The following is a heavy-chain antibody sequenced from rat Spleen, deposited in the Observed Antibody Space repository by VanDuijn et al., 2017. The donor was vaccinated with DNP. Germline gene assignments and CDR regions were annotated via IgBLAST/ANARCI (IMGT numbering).Heavy chain of an antibody. D-gene: IGHD1-11*01. V-gene: IGHV3-1*01. CDR3: ARGLNYGGYIYSWYFDF. J-gene: IGHJ1*01. CDR1: GYSITSNY. Sequence: QLQESGPGLVKPSQSLSLTRSVTGYSITSNYWAWIRKFPGNKMEWIGHISYSGSTNYNPSLKSRFSITRDTSKNQFFLQLNSVTTEDTATYYCARGLNYGGYIYSWYFDFWGPGTMVAVSS. CDR2: ISYSGST.